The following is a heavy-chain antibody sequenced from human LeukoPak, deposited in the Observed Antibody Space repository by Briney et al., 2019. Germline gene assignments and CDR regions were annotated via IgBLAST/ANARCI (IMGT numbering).Heavy chain of an antibody. CDR1: GFTFSSYG. CDR3: AREPGNSDYYGMDV. D-gene: IGHD4-23*01. V-gene: IGHV3-33*01. J-gene: IGHJ6*02. Sequence: PGRSLRLSCAASGFTFSSYGMHWVRQAPGKGLEWVAVIWYDGSNKYYADSVKGRFTISRDNSKNTLYLQMNSLRAEDTAVYYCAREPGNSDYYGMDVWGQGTTVTVSS. CDR2: IWYDGSNK.